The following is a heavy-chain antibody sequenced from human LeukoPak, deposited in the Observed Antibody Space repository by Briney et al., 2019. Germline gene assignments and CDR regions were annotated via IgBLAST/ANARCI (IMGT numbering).Heavy chain of an antibody. CDR1: GGSFSTYY. CDR2: INHSGST. V-gene: IGHV4-34*01. CDR3: ARRSSVGLVDY. Sequence: SETLSLTCAVYGGSFSTYYWSWIRQPPGKGLEWIGEINHSGSTNYSPSLKSRVTISVDTSKNQFSLKLSSVTAADTAVYYCARRSSVGLVDYWGRGTLVTVSS. D-gene: IGHD6-25*01. J-gene: IGHJ4*02.